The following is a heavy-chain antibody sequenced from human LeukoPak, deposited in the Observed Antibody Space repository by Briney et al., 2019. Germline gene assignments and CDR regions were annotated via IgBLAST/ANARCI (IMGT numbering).Heavy chain of an antibody. Sequence: GGSLRLSCAASGFTFSSYSMNWVRQAPGKGLEWVSSISSSSSYIYYADSVKGRFTISRDNAKNSLYLQMNSLRAEDTAVYYWARDRYGDYIFDYWGQGTLVTVSP. V-gene: IGHV3-21*01. CDR3: ARDRYGDYIFDY. J-gene: IGHJ4*02. CDR2: ISSSSSYI. D-gene: IGHD4-17*01. CDR1: GFTFSSYS.